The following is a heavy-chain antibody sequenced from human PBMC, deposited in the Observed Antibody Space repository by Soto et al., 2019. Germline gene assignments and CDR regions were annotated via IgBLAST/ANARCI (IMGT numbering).Heavy chain of an antibody. CDR3: ASPIVVVPAASPYYYYGLDV. J-gene: IGHJ6*02. CDR2: IIPIFGTA. Sequence: ASVKVSCKASGGTFSSSAISWVRQAPGQGLEWMGGIIPIFGTANYAQKFQGRVTITADESTSTAYMELSSLRSEDTAVYYCASPIVVVPAASPYYYYGLDVWGPGTMVTVSS. D-gene: IGHD2-2*01. V-gene: IGHV1-69*13. CDR1: GGTFSSSA.